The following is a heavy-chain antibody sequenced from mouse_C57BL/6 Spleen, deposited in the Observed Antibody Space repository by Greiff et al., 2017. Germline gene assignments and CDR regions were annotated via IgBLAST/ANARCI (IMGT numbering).Heavy chain of an antibody. CDR2: LDPEDGDT. V-gene: IGHV14-1*01. CDR3: VTGVGYYLDY. CDR1: GFNIKDYY. J-gene: IGHJ2*01. Sequence: VQLQQSGAELVRPGASVKLSCTASGFNIKDYYMHWVKQRPEQGLEWIGRLDPEDGDTEYAPKFQGKATLTADKYSNTAYLQLSSLTSEDTAVYYCVTGVGYYLDYWGQGTTLTVSS. D-gene: IGHD1-1*02.